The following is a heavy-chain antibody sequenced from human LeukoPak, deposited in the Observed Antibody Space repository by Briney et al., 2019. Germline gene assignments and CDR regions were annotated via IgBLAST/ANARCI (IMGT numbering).Heavy chain of an antibody. D-gene: IGHD3-9*01. V-gene: IGHV4-39*07. J-gene: IGHJ4*02. CDR1: GGSISSSSYY. Sequence: PSETLSLTCTVSGGSISSSSYYWGWIRQPPGKGLEWIGSIYYSGSTYYNPSLKSRVTISIDTSKNQFSLKLSSVTAADTAVYYCARVLRYFDWFDGLTFDYWGQGTLVTVSS. CDR3: ARVLRYFDWFDGLTFDY. CDR2: IYYSGST.